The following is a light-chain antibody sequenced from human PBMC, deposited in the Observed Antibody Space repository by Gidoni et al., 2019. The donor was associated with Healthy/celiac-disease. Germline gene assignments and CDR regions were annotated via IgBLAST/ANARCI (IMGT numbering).Light chain of an antibody. CDR1: QSISSW. V-gene: IGKV1-5*03. Sequence: DIQMTQSPSTLSATVVDRVTITCRASQSISSWLAWYQQKPGKAPKLLIYKASSLESGVPSRFSGSGSGTEFTLTISSLQPDDFATYYCQRGAFGQGTKVEIK. J-gene: IGKJ1*01. CDR3: QRGA. CDR2: KAS.